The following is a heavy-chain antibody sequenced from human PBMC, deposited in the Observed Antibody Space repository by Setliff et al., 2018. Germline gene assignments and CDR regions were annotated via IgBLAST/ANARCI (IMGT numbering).Heavy chain of an antibody. D-gene: IGHD3-3*01. CDR2: SYYLGAT. J-gene: IGHJ5*02. Sequence: KASETLSLTCTVSGGSVNDYYWSWIRRPPGKGLEWIGYSYYLGATKYTPSLKSRVTMSVDTSRNQISLNLTSVTAADTAMYYCARERTIFGILVISGWFDPWGQGTVVTVSS. CDR1: GGSVNDYY. V-gene: IGHV4-59*02. CDR3: ARERTIFGILVISGWFDP.